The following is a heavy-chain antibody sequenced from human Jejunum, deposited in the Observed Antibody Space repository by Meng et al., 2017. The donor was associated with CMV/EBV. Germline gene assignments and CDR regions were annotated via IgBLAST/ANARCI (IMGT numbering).Heavy chain of an antibody. D-gene: IGHD3-10*01. CDR2: ISAYNGKT. CDR1: GYTFSSFG. V-gene: IGHV1-18*01. Sequence: VKWVHSGAEVKNPGASVKVSCKASGYTFSSFGISWVRQSPGRGLEWMGWISAYNGKTNYAQKFQGRVTMTTDTSTSTAYMEVRSLTSDDTAVYYCASGFLPSWFDPWGQGTLVTVSS. CDR3: ASGFLPSWFDP. J-gene: IGHJ5*02.